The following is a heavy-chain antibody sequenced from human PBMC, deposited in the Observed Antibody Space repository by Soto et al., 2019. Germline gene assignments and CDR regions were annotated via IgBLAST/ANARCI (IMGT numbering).Heavy chain of an antibody. J-gene: IGHJ4*02. Sequence: PSETLSLTCTVSGGSISSYYWSWIRQPPGKVLEWIGYIYYSGSTNYNPSLKSRVTISVDTSKNQFSLRLSSVTAADTEVYSCAPTTWRLGFDYWGQGTLVTVSS. V-gene: IGHV4-59*01. CDR1: GGSISSYY. CDR2: IYYSGST. D-gene: IGHD2-21*01. CDR3: APTTWRLGFDY.